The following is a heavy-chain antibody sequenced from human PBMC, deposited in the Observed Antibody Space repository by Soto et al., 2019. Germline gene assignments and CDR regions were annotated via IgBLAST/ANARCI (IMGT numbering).Heavy chain of an antibody. CDR2: ISGSGGST. CDR3: AEDRKEDYGEYYYYYYMDV. Sequence: GGSLRLSCAASGFTFSSYAMSWVRQAPGKGLEWVSAISGSGGSTYYADSVKGRFTISRDNSKNTLYLQMNSLRAEDTAVYYCAEDRKEDYGEYYYYYYMDVWGKGTTVTVS. J-gene: IGHJ6*03. D-gene: IGHD4-17*01. CDR1: GFTFSSYA. V-gene: IGHV3-23*01.